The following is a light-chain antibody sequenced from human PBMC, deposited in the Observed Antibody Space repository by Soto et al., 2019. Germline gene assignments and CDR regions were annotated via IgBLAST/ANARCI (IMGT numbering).Light chain of an antibody. CDR3: QQSFSNPRT. J-gene: IGKJ4*01. V-gene: IGKV1-39*01. Sequence: DIQMTHSPSSLSASLGDMVTVTCRASQKIHNFVSWYQQKPGQAPKLLIFLASTLESGVPSRFGGSGSGTDFTLTISSLQPEDFATYYCQQSFSNPRTFGGGTKVDI. CDR1: QKIHNF. CDR2: LAS.